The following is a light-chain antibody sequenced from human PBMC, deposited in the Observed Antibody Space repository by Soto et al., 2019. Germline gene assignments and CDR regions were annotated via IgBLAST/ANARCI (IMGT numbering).Light chain of an antibody. Sequence: DIQMTQSPSTLSASVGDRVTITCRASQSVSSWLAWYQQKPGKAPNLLIYTASSLESGVPSRFSGSGSGTEFTLTISSLQPDDFAIYYCQQYNSAWTFGQGTTVEIK. J-gene: IGKJ1*01. CDR3: QQYNSAWT. CDR2: TAS. CDR1: QSVSSW. V-gene: IGKV1-5*03.